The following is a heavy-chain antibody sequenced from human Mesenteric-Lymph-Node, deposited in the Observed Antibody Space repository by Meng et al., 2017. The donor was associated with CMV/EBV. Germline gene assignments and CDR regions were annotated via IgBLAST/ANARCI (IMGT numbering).Heavy chain of an antibody. CDR1: GESLVDDF. Sequence: YGESLVDDFWTWIRQPPGKGLEWIGEVNDNGGTNYKASIKSRITISIDTSKKQFSLKLASMTAADTAIYYCARGRAYCGSVVCRTFDSWGHGNLVTVSS. V-gene: IGHV4-34*01. CDR3: ARGRAYCGSVVCRTFDS. D-gene: IGHD2-21*01. CDR2: VNDNGGT. J-gene: IGHJ4*01.